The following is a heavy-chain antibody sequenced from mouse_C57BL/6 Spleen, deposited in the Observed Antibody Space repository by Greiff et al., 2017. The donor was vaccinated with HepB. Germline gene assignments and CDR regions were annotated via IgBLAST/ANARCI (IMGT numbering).Heavy chain of an antibody. Sequence: VHLVESGPELVKPGASVKISCKASGYAFSSSWMNWVKQRPGKGLEWIGRIYPGDGDTNYNGKFKGKATLTADKSSSTAYMQLSSLTSEDSAVYFCAKGDYDYDDGVSYFDYWGQGTTLTVSS. CDR1: GYAFSSSW. D-gene: IGHD2-4*01. CDR2: IYPGDGDT. V-gene: IGHV1-82*01. J-gene: IGHJ2*01. CDR3: AKGDYDYDDGVSYFDY.